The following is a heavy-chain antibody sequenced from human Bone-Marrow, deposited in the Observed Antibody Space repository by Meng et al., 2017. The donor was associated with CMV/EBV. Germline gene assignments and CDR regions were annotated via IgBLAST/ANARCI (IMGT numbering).Heavy chain of an antibody. J-gene: IGHJ4*02. CDR2: ISAYNGNT. CDR3: ARDWEPYDVVTGYHYLDY. D-gene: IGHD3-9*01. Sequence: ASVKVSCKASGYTFTSYGISWVRQAPGQGLEWMGWISAYNGNTNYAQKLQGRVTMTTDTSTSTAYMELRSLRSDDTAVYYCARDWEPYDVVTGYHYLDYWGQGTLVTVSS. V-gene: IGHV1-18*01. CDR1: GYTFTSYG.